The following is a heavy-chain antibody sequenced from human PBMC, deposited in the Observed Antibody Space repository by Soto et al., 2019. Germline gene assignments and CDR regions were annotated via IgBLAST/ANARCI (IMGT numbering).Heavy chain of an antibody. V-gene: IGHV3-30-3*01. CDR3: VQTPFRVSATVVY. CDR1: GFTFSDST. CDR2: ISYHAINK. D-gene: IGHD5-12*01. J-gene: IGHJ4*02. Sequence: QVQLVESGGGVVQPGRSLRLSCVASGFTFSDSTMHWVRQAPGKGLEWVAVISYHAINKYYTAPVTGRFTISRDNLKDNLYLEMKSLRGAEPAVYSCVQTPFRVSATVVYWGQRTLATVSS.